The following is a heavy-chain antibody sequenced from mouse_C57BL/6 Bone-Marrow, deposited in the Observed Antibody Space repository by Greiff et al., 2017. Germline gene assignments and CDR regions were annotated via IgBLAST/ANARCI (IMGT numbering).Heavy chain of an antibody. D-gene: IGHD2-5*01. CDR2: IDPANGNT. Sequence: EVQLVESVAELVRPGASVKLSCTASGFNIKNTYMHWVKQRPEQGLEWIGRIDPANGNTKYAPKFQGKATITADPSSNTAYLQLSSLTSEDTAIYYCARTYYSNYDAMDYWGQGTSVTVSS. V-gene: IGHV14-3*01. J-gene: IGHJ4*01. CDR3: ARTYYSNYDAMDY. CDR1: GFNIKNTY.